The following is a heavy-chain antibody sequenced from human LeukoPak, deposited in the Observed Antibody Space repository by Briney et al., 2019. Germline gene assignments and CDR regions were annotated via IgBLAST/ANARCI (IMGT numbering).Heavy chain of an antibody. V-gene: IGHV3-23*01. CDR1: GFTFSRYA. CDR2: VTASGAST. Sequence: QTGGSLRLSCAASGFTFSRYAMSWVRQAPGKGLEWVSGVTASGASTYYADSVKGRFTISRDNSKNTLHLQMNSLRADDTAVYHCAKDPGDNWGHDWFFDLWGRGTLVTVSS. D-gene: IGHD7-27*01. CDR3: AKDPGDNWGHDWFFDL. J-gene: IGHJ2*01.